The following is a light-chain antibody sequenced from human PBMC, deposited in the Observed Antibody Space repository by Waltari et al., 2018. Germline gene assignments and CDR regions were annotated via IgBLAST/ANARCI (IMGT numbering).Light chain of an antibody. V-gene: IGKV3-20*01. CDR3: QMYVRLPVT. CDR1: QSVGRS. CDR2: GAS. J-gene: IGKJ1*01. Sequence: EIVLTQSPGTLSLSPGDGATLSCRASQSVGRSLVWYQQRPGRAPRLHIYGASSRATGIPDRFTGSGSGTDFSLTISRLEPEDFAVYYCQMYVRLPVTFGQGTKVEI.